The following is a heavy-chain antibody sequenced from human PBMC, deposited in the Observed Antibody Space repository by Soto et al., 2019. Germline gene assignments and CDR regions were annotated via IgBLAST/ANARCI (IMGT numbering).Heavy chain of an antibody. CDR2: IYYSGST. J-gene: IGHJ4*02. V-gene: IGHV4-59*08. CDR1: GGSISSYY. CDR3: GRRYGRYFDF. Sequence: QVQLQESGPGLVKPSETLSLTCTVSGGSISSYYWSWIRQPPGKGLEWIGYIYYSGSTDYNPSLKRPVTISVDSSMNPLALKLSSVPAADSAVYYCGRRYGRYFDFWRQGTLVTVSA. D-gene: IGHD4-17*01.